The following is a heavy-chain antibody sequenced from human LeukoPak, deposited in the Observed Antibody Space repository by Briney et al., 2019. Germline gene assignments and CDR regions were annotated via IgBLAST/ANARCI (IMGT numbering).Heavy chain of an antibody. J-gene: IGHJ3*02. CDR2: IYSSGST. D-gene: IGHD4-23*01. Sequence: SETLSLTCTVSGGSISNYYWNWIRQPPGKGLEWIGYIYSSGSTYSNPSLTSRVTISVDTSKNQFSLNLTSVTAADTAVYYCARADYGGNSAAFNIWGQGTMVTVSS. V-gene: IGHV4-59*01. CDR3: ARADYGGNSAAFNI. CDR1: GGSISNYY.